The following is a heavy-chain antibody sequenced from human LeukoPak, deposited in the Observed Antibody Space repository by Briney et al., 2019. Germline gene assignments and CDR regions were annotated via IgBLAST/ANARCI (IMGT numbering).Heavy chain of an antibody. D-gene: IGHD2-2*01. Sequence: GESLKISCKGSGYDFTTYWIVWVRQMPGQGLEWMGIIYPGDSDTRNSPSFQGQVTISADKSISTVYLQWSSLKASDTAMYYCARDGPVPATADAFDIWGQGTMVTVSS. J-gene: IGHJ3*02. V-gene: IGHV5-51*01. CDR1: GYDFTTYW. CDR3: ARDGPVPATADAFDI. CDR2: IYPGDSDT.